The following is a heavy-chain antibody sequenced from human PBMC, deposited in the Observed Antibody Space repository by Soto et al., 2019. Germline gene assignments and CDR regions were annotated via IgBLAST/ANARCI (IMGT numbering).Heavy chain of an antibody. V-gene: IGHV3-30-3*01. J-gene: IGHJ4*02. CDR2: ISYDGSKK. Sequence: QVQLVESGGDVVKPGRSLRLSCTASGFTFSSYAMHWVRQAPGKGLEWVAVISYDGSKKYYADSVKGRFTISRDNSKNTMYLQMNSLRAEDTAVYYCARDPYGGNSAFDYWGQGTLVTVSS. CDR1: GFTFSSYA. CDR3: ARDPYGGNSAFDY. D-gene: IGHD4-17*01.